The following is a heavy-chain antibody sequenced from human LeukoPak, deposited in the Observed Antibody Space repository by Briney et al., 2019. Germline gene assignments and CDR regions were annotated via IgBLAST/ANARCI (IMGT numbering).Heavy chain of an antibody. D-gene: IGHD3-9*01. CDR3: ARNRVLRYFDWTRGFDP. J-gene: IGHJ5*02. Sequence: PPETLSLTCAVYGGSFSGYYWSWIRQPPGKGLEWIGEINHSGSTNYNPSLKSRVTISVDTSKNQFSLKLSSVTAADTAVYYCARNRVLRYFDWTRGFDPWGQGTLVTVSS. CDR2: INHSGST. V-gene: IGHV4-34*01. CDR1: GGSFSGYY.